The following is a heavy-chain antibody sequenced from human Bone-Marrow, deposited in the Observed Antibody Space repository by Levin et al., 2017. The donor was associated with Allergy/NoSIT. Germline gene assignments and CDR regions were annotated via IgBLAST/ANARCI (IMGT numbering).Heavy chain of an antibody. V-gene: IGHV3-53*01. J-gene: IGHJ6*03. CDR3: ARLVVVPAAMRYYYYDYMDV. CDR2: IYSGGST. D-gene: IGHD2-2*01. Sequence: GESLKISCAASGFTVSSNYMSWVRQAPGKGLEWVSVIYSGGSTYYADSVKGRFTISRDNSKNTLYLQMNSLRAEDTAVYYCARLVVVPAAMRYYYYDYMDVWGKGTTVTVSS. CDR1: GFTVSSNY.